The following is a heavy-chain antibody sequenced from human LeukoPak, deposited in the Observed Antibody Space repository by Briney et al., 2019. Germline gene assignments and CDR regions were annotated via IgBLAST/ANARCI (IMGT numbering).Heavy chain of an antibody. J-gene: IGHJ4*02. CDR3: ATGLFEAVAGNFDY. CDR1: GYTLTELS. D-gene: IGHD6-19*01. V-gene: IGHV1-24*01. Sequence: ASVKVSCKVSGYTLTELSMHWVRQAPGKGLEWMGGFDPEDGETIYAQKFQGRVTMTEDTSTDTAYMELSSLRSEDTAVYYCATGLFEAVAGNFDYWGQGTLVTVSS. CDR2: FDPEDGET.